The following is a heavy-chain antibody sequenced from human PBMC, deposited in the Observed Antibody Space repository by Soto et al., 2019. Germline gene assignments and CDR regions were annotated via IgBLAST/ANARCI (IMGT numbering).Heavy chain of an antibody. CDR3: AREYSSSSANWFDP. CDR2: IYHSGST. V-gene: IGHV4-30-2*01. Sequence: PSETLSLTCAVSGGSISSGGYSWSWSRQPPGKGLEWIGYIYHSGSTYYNPSLKSRVTISVDRSKNQFSLKLSSVTAADTAVYYCAREYSSSSANWFDPWGQGTLVTVSS. J-gene: IGHJ5*02. D-gene: IGHD6-6*01. CDR1: GGSISSGGYS.